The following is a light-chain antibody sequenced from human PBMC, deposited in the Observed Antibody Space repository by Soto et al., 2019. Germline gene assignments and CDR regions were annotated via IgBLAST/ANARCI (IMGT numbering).Light chain of an antibody. J-gene: IGLJ2*01. CDR3: QTLGTGLVV. CDR2: VTSDGSH. Sequence: QLVLTQLPSASASLGASVKLTCTLSSGHSRCAIAWHQQQPEKGPRYLMKVTSDGSHIKGDGIPDRFSGSSSGAERYLTISSLQSEDEPDYYCQTLGTGLVVFGGGTKLTVL. V-gene: IGLV4-69*01. CDR1: SGHSRCA.